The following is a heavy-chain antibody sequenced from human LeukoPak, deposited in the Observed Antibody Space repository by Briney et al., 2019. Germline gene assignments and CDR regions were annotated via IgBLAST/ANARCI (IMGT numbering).Heavy chain of an antibody. CDR1: GGSISSSSYY. Sequence: PSETLSLTCTVSGGSISSSSYYWGWIRQPPGKGLEWIGSIYYSGSTYYNPSLKSRVTISVDTSKTQFSLKLSSVTAADTAVYHCARQREICSGGTCYPDWFDPWGQGTLVTVSS. CDR3: ARQREICSGGTCYPDWFDP. J-gene: IGHJ5*02. V-gene: IGHV4-39*01. CDR2: IYYSGST. D-gene: IGHD2-15*01.